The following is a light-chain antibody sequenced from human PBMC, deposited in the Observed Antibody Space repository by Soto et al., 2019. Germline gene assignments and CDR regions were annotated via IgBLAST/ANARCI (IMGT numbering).Light chain of an antibody. V-gene: IGLV1-51*01. J-gene: IGLJ1*01. Sequence: QSVLTQPPSVSAAPGQRVTISCSGTSSNIASNYVSWYQQFPGTAPRLLIYDDNKRPSGIPDRFSASKSGTSATLDITGLQSGDEADYYCGTWDSSLSGGVFGTGTKVTVL. CDR3: GTWDSSLSGGV. CDR2: DDN. CDR1: SSNIASNY.